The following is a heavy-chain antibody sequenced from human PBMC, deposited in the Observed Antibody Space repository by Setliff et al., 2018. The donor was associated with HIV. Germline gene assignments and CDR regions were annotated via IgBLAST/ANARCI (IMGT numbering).Heavy chain of an antibody. J-gene: IGHJ5*02. D-gene: IGHD2-21*02. CDR1: GYSISSNFL. CDR2: IHHAGST. Sequence: SETLSLTCAVSGYSISSNFLWGWVRQPPGQGLEWIGSIHHAGSTYYDPSLKSRVRISLDTSKNQFSLKLSSVTAADTAVYYCARHDCGGNCDINWFDPWGQGTLVTVSS. V-gene: IGHV4-38-2*01. CDR3: ARHDCGGNCDINWFDP.